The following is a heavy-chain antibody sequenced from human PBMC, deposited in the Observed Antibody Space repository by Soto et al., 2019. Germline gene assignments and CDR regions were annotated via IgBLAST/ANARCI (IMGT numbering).Heavy chain of an antibody. CDR3: ASLIGIAAAGTDYYYGMDV. CDR1: GFTFSNYA. J-gene: IGHJ6*02. CDR2: IWYDGSNK. Sequence: GGSLRLSCAASGFTFSNYAMHWVRQAPGKGLEWVAVIWYDGSNKYYADSVKGRFTISRVNSKNTLYLQMNSLRAEDTAVYYCASLIGIAAAGTDYYYGMDVWGQGTTVTV. V-gene: IGHV3-33*08. D-gene: IGHD6-13*01.